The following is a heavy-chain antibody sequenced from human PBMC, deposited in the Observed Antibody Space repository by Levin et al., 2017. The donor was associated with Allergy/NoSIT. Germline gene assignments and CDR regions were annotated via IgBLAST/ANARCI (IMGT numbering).Heavy chain of an antibody. V-gene: IGHV3-30*18. J-gene: IGHJ4*02. CDR1: GFTFSSYG. Sequence: GGSLRLSCAASGFTFSSYGMHWVRQAPGKGLEWVAVISYDGSNKYYADSVKGRFTISRDNSKNTLYLQMNSLRAEDTAVYYCAKVTSSATPGYWGQGTLVTVSS. CDR2: ISYDGSNK. D-gene: IGHD2-15*01. CDR3: AKVTSSATPGY.